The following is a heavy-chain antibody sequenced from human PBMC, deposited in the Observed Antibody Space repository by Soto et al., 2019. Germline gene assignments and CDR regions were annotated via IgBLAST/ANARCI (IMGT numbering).Heavy chain of an antibody. V-gene: IGHV3-74*01. CDR1: GFTFSSYW. J-gene: IGHJ3*02. Sequence: PGGSLRLACAASGFTFSSYWMHWVRQAPGKGLVWVSRINSDGSSTSYADSVKGRFTISRDNAKNTLYLQMNSLRAEDTAVYYSVRGYGAHSPGAFDIRGQGTIDTGSS. D-gene: IGHD4-17*01. CDR2: INSDGSST. CDR3: VRGYGAHSPGAFDI.